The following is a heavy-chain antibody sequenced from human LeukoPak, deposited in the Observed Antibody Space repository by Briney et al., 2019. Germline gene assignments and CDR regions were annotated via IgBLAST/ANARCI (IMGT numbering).Heavy chain of an antibody. D-gene: IGHD2-21*02. CDR2: IYYSGST. CDR1: GGSISSSSYY. V-gene: IGHV4-39*01. Sequence: SETLSLTCTVSGGSISSSSYYWGWIRQPPGKGLEWIGSIYYSGSTYYNPSLKSRVTISVDTSKNQFSLKLSSVTAADTAVYYCASRTYCGGDCYLRYCDYWGQRTLDRVPS. CDR3: ASRTYCGGDCYLRYCDY. J-gene: IGHJ4*02.